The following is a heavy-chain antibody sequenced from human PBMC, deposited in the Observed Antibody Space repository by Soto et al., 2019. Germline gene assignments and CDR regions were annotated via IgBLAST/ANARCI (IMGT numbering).Heavy chain of an antibody. D-gene: IGHD3-10*01. V-gene: IGHV4-34*01. CDR3: ARVRKGPLWFGEHPFDY. CDR1: GGSFTGYY. J-gene: IGHJ4*02. CDR2: INHSGST. Sequence: PSETLSLTCAVYGGSFTGYYWSWIRLPPGKGLEWIGEINHSGSTNCNPSLKSRVTISVDTSKNQFSLKLSSVTAADTAVYYCARVRKGPLWFGEHPFDYWGQGTLVTVSS.